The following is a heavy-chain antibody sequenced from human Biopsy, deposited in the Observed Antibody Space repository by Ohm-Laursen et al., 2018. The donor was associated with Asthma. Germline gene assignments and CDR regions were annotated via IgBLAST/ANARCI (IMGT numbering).Heavy chain of an antibody. V-gene: IGHV4-34*01. J-gene: IGHJ4*02. CDR2: INHRGST. D-gene: IGHD3-22*01. CDR3: ARIPRRSGSYFVDY. CDR1: GGSFSNYY. Sequence: SETLSLTCSVYGGSFSNYYWTWIRQPPGKGLEWIGEINHRGSTNYNPSLKSRVSFSRDTSKNQFSLRLSSVTAADTAIYYCARIPRRSGSYFVDYWGQGTLVTVSS.